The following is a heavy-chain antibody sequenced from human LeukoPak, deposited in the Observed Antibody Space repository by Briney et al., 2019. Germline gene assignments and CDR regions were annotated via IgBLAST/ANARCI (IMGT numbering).Heavy chain of an antibody. CDR1: GFTFSTYS. V-gene: IGHV3-53*01. D-gene: IGHD4-17*01. CDR3: IVFGDSNH. J-gene: IGHJ5*02. CDR2: IHTSGDT. Sequence: GGSLRLSCAASGFTFSTYSMNWVRQAPGKGLEWVSAIHTSGDTCYADSVKGRFTISRDTSKNTLYLQINSLRVEDTAVYYCIVFGDSNHWGQGTLVTVSS.